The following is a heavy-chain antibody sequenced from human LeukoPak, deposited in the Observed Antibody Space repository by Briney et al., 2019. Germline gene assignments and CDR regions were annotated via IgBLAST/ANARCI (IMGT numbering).Heavy chain of an antibody. J-gene: IGHJ4*02. CDR1: GGSISSGGYY. CDR2: IYYSGST. D-gene: IGHD2-21*02. Sequence: PSQTLSLTCTVSGGSISSGGYYWSWIRQHPGKGLEWIGYIYYSGSTYYNPSLKSRVTISVDTSKNQFSLKLSSVTAADTAVYCCARESGAYCGGDCSYYFDYWGQGTLVTVSS. CDR3: ARESGAYCGGDCSYYFDY. V-gene: IGHV4-31*03.